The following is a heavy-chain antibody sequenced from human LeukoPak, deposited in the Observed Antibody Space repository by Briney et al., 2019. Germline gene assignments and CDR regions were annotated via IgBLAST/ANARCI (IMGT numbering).Heavy chain of an antibody. CDR2: IYYSGST. CDR1: GGSISSYY. Sequence: PSETLSLTCTVSGGSISSYYWSWIRQPPGKGLEWIGYIYYSGSTNYNPSLKSRVTISVDTSKNQFSLKLSSVTAADTAVYYCAGGSIAADYYYYGMDVWGQGTTVTVSS. J-gene: IGHJ6*02. CDR3: AGGSIAADYYYYGMDV. D-gene: IGHD6-6*01. V-gene: IGHV4-59*01.